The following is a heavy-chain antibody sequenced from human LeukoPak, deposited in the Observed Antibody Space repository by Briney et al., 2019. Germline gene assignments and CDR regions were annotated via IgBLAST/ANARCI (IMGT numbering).Heavy chain of an antibody. CDR2: ISAVNGDT. J-gene: IGHJ5*01. Sequence: EASVKVSCQASGYTFSDHGIIWVRQAPGQGLEWVGWISAVNGDTKSARSVQGRLAPTTDITTNTAFMELRSLRSDDTALYFCLRDISTAAFDSWGQGTLITVSS. D-gene: IGHD6-13*01. CDR1: GYTFSDHG. V-gene: IGHV1-18*01. CDR3: LRDISTAAFDS.